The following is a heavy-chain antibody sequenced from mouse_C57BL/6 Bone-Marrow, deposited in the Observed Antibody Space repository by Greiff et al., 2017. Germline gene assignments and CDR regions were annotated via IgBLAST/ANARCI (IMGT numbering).Heavy chain of an antibody. J-gene: IGHJ1*03. Sequence: QVQLKESGAELVRPGTSVKVSCKASGYAFTNYLIEWVKQRPGQGLEWIGVINPGSGGTNYNEKFKGKATLTADKSSSTAYMQLSSLTSEDSAVYFCARYPLYGEYWYFDVWGTGTTVTVSS. CDR2: INPGSGGT. D-gene: IGHD1-1*02. CDR3: ARYPLYGEYWYFDV. CDR1: GYAFTNYL. V-gene: IGHV1-54*01.